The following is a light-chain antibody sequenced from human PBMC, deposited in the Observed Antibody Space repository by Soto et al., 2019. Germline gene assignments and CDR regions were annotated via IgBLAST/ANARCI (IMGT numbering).Light chain of an antibody. CDR1: QSVSDSY. CDR3: QHYGTSAL. CDR2: AS. J-gene: IGKJ3*01. Sequence: EIVLTQSPGTLSLSPGERATLSCRASQSVSDSYLAWYQQKPGQAPRLLIYASSRATGIPDRFSGSGSGTDFTLTISRLEPEDLAVYYCQHYGTSALFGPGTKVEIK. V-gene: IGKV3-20*01.